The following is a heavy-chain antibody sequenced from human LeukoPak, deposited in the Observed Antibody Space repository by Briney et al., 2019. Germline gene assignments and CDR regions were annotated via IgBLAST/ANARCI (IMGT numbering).Heavy chain of an antibody. CDR3: ARGDERSRPDY. V-gene: IGHV3-64*01. CDR1: GFTFSSYA. Sequence: PGGSLRLSCAASGFTFSSYAMHWVRQAPGKGLEYVSAISSNGGSTYYANSMKGRFTISRDNSKNTLYLQMGSLRAEDMAVYYCARGDERSRPDYWGQGTLVTVSS. CDR2: ISSNGGST. J-gene: IGHJ4*02.